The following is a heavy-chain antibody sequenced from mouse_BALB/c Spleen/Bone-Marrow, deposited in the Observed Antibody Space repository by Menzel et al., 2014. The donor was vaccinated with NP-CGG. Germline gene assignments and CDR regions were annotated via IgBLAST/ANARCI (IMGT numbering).Heavy chain of an antibody. Sequence: AQLPQSGPELVKPGASAKISCKASGYTFTDYNMHWVKQSHGKSLECIGYIYPYNGGTGYNQKFKSKATLTVDNSSSTAYIELRSLTSEDSAVYYCARLGRVYWGQGTTRTISS. D-gene: IGHD4-1*01. CDR3: ARLGRVY. V-gene: IGHV1S29*02. CDR1: GYTFTDYN. J-gene: IGHJ2*01. CDR2: IYPYNGGT.